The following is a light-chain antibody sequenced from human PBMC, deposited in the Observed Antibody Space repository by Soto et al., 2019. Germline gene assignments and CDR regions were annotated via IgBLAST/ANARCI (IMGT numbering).Light chain of an antibody. V-gene: IGLV1-44*01. CDR3: AAWDDSLNGVV. CDR1: SSNIGSNT. Sequence: QSALTQPPSASGTPGQRVTISCSGSSSNIGSNTVNWYQQLPGTAPKLLIYSNNQRPSGVPDRFSGSKSGTSPSLAISGLQSEDEADYYCAAWDDSLNGVVFGGGTKVTVL. J-gene: IGLJ2*01. CDR2: SNN.